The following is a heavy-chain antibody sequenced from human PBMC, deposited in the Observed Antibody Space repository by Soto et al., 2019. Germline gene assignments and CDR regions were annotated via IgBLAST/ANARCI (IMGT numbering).Heavy chain of an antibody. J-gene: IGHJ3*02. CDR3: ARVTLYCERSSCHPDDYDI. V-gene: IGHV4-30-4*01. Sequence: SETLSLTCAFSGGSISSGDYYWSWIRQPPGKGLEWIGYIYYTGIPYYNPSPKRRVSISKDTSQNQFSLNPTSVTAAETAVYYCARVTLYCERSSCHPDDYDIWGQGTKVTVSS. CDR1: GGSISSGDYY. D-gene: IGHD6-13*01. CDR2: IYYTGIP.